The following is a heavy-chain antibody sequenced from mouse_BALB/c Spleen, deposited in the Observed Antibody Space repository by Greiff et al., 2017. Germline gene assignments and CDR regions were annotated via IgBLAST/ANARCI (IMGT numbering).Heavy chain of an antibody. D-gene: IGHD1-2*01. J-gene: IGHJ2*01. CDR2: FYPGSGSI. Sequence: VKLMESGAELVKPGASVKLSCKASGYTFTEYTIHWVKQRSGQGLEWIGWFYPGSGSIKYNEKFKDKATLTADKSSSTVYMELSRLTSEDSAVYFCARHEEGRGYGHYFDYWGQGTTLTVSS. CDR1: GYTFTEYT. CDR3: ARHEEGRGYGHYFDY. V-gene: IGHV1-62-2*01.